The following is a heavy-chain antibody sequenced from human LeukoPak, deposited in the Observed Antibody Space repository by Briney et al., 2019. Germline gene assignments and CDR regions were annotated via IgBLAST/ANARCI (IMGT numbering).Heavy chain of an antibody. CDR2: IKQDASEK. V-gene: IGHV3-7*05. CDR3: VRDQGAFDM. CDR1: GITLSSYW. J-gene: IGHJ3*02. Sequence: GGSLRLSCAGSGITLSSYWMSWVRQAPGKGLEWVGNIKQDASEKYFVDSLRGRFTISRDNAKNSLFLQMNSLRADDTAVCYCVRDQGAFDMWGHGTMVTVSS.